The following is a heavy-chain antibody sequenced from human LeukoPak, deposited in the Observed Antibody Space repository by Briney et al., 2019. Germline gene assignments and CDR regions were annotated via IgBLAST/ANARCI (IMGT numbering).Heavy chain of an antibody. CDR2: IKEDGSEQ. V-gene: IGHV3-7*01. Sequence: GGSLRLSYAASGFIFSSYWMSWVRQAPGKGLEWVANIKEDGSEQYYVGSLKGRFTISRDNAKNSLYLQMNSLRAEDTAVYYCARDSFETDIDYWGQGTLVTVSS. CDR1: GFIFSSYW. D-gene: IGHD1-14*01. J-gene: IGHJ4*02. CDR3: ARDSFETDIDY.